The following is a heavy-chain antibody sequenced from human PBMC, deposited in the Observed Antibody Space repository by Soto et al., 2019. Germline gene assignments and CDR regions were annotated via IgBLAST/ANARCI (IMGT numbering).Heavy chain of an antibody. CDR3: TGSLLAYCSGGKCHTDYYYYGMDV. V-gene: IGHV3-73*02. Sequence: EVQLVESGGGLVQPGESLKLSCAASGFTFRGSAMHWVRQASGKGLEWVGRIRTKANSYATAYAASVQGRFTISRDDSKSTAYLQMNCLKTEDTAVYYCTGSLLAYCSGGKCHTDYYYYGMDVWGQGTAVTVSS. J-gene: IGHJ6*02. D-gene: IGHD2-15*01. CDR2: IRTKANSYAT. CDR1: GFTFRGSA.